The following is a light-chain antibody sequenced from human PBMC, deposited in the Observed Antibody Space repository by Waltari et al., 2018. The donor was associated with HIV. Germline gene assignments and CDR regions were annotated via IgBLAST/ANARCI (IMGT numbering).Light chain of an antibody. CDR3: AAWDDSLNGWV. CDR2: SNN. V-gene: IGLV1-44*01. Sequence: QSVLTQPPSASGTPGQRVTISCSGSRSNIGSNTVSWYQQLPVTAPKLFIYSNNQRPSGVPDRFSGSKSGTSASRAISGLQSEDEADYYCAAWDDSLNGWVFGGGTKLTVV. CDR1: RSNIGSNT. J-gene: IGLJ3*02.